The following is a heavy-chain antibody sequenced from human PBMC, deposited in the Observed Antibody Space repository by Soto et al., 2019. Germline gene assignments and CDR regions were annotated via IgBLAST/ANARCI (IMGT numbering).Heavy chain of an antibody. Sequence: QVQLQESGQGLVKPSETLSLTCTVSGGSVSSGSYYWSWIRQPPGKGLEWIGYIYYSGSTNYNPSLKSRVTISVDTSKNQFSLKLSSVTAADTAVYYCARDKSGSYTYGMDVWGQGTTVTVSS. J-gene: IGHJ6*02. CDR1: GGSVSSGSYY. V-gene: IGHV4-61*01. CDR3: ARDKSGSYTYGMDV. D-gene: IGHD1-26*01. CDR2: IYYSGST.